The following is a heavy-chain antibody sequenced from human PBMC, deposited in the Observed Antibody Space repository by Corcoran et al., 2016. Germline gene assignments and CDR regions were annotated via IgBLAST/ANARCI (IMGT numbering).Heavy chain of an antibody. J-gene: IGHJ6*02. CDR1: GFSLRTSGKC. CDR2: IDWDDVK. CDR3: ARMTRDSSGWSSLGFYYCGMDV. V-gene: IGHV2-70*01. D-gene: IGHD6-19*01. Sequence: QVTLRESGPALVKPKQTLPLTCTFSGFSLRTSGKCVSWIRQPPGKALEWLALIDWDDVKYYSTSLKTRLTISKDTSKNQVVLTMTNMDPVDRATYFGARMTRDSSGWSSLGFYYCGMDVWGQGTTVTVSS.